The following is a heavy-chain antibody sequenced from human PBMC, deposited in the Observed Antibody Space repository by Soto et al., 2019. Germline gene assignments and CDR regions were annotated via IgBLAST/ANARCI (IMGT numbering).Heavy chain of an antibody. CDR1: GFTFSDYY. J-gene: IGHJ6*03. Sequence: PGGSLRLSCAASGFTFSDYYMSWIRQAPGKGLEWVPYISSSGSTIYYADSVKGRFTISRDNAKNSLYLQMNSLRAEDTAVYYCARVWSGYDSYYYYYMDVWGKGTTVTVSS. CDR3: ARVWSGYDSYYYYYMDV. D-gene: IGHD5-12*01. CDR2: ISSSGSTI. V-gene: IGHV3-11*01.